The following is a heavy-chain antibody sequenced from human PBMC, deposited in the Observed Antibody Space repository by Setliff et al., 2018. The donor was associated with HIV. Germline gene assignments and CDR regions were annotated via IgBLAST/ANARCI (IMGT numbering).Heavy chain of an antibody. D-gene: IGHD1-26*01. Sequence: SETLSLTCTVSGGSISSYYWSWVRQPPGKGLEWIGYIYYSGSTNYNPSLKSRVTISVDTSKNQFSLKLSSVTAADTAVYYCARVHSGSYYVRRDDAFDIWGQGTMVTVSS. CDR1: GGSISSYY. V-gene: IGHV4-59*01. CDR2: IYYSGST. CDR3: ARVHSGSYYVRRDDAFDI. J-gene: IGHJ3*02.